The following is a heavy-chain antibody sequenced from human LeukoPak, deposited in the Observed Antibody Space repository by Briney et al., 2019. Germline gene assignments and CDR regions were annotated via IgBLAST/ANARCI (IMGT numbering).Heavy chain of an antibody. V-gene: IGHV3-23*01. CDR3: VSSPRATVVTRTYYYYYYMDV. CDR2: ISGSGGST. D-gene: IGHD4-23*01. J-gene: IGHJ6*03. CDR1: GFTFSSYA. Sequence: GGSLRLSCAASGFTFSSYAMSWVRQAPGKGLEWVSAISGSGGSTYYADSVKGRFTISRDNSKNTLYLQMNSLRAEDTAVYYCVSSPRATVVTRTYYYYYYMDVWGKGTTVTVSS.